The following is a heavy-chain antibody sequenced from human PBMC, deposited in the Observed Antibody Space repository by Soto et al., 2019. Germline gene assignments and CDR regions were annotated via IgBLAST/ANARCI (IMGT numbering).Heavy chain of an antibody. CDR2: IIPILGIA. V-gene: IGHV1-69*02. J-gene: IGHJ5*02. CDR3: ASGPYGSGSYYEPWLSWFDP. CDR1: GGTFSSYT. D-gene: IGHD3-10*01. Sequence: QVQLVQSGAEVKKPGSSVKVSCKASGGTFSSYTISWVRQAPGQGLEWMGRIIPILGIANYAQKFQGRVTITADKSTSTAYMELSSLRSEDTAVYYCASGPYGSGSYYEPWLSWFDPWGQGTLVTVSS.